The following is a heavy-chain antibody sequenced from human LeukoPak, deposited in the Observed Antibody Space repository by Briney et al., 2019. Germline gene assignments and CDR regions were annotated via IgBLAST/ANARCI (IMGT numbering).Heavy chain of an antibody. D-gene: IGHD2-2*01. CDR2: IIPIFGTA. V-gene: IGHV1-69*13. Sequence: SVKVSCKASGDTFSSYAISWVRHAPGQGLEWMGGIIPIFGTANYAQKFQGRVTITADESTSTAYMELSSLRSEDTAVYYCARDRVVVPAAIGGENYYYMDVWGKGTTVTVSS. CDR3: ARDRVVVPAAIGGENYYYMDV. CDR1: GDTFSSYA. J-gene: IGHJ6*03.